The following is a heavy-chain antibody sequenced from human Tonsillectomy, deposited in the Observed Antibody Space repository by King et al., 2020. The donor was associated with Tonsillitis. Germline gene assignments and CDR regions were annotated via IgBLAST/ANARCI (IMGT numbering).Heavy chain of an antibody. CDR1: GFTSNTFA. V-gene: IGHV3-30*01. Sequence: VQLVESGGGVVQPGRSLRLSCAASGFTSNTFAIQWVRQAPGGGLEWVAMMPHYGSDAYYADSVKGRFTTSRDNSKNTLYLQMNSLRTDDTAVYYCAGGTAAADYWGQGTLVTVSS. CDR3: AGGTAAADY. J-gene: IGHJ4*02. D-gene: IGHD6-13*01. CDR2: MPHYGSDA.